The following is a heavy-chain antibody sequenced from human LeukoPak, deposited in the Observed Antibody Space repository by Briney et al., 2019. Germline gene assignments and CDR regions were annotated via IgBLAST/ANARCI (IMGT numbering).Heavy chain of an antibody. D-gene: IGHD5-12*01. CDR2: ISWNSGSM. CDR1: GFTFDDYD. CDR3: AKVRYSGYDWDFDY. Sequence: GRSLRLSCAASGFTFDDYDMHWVRQAPGKGLEWVSGISWNSGSMGYADSVKGRFTISRDNAKNSLYLQMNSLRAEDTAFYYCAKVRYSGYDWDFDYWGQGTLVTVSS. V-gene: IGHV3-9*01. J-gene: IGHJ4*02.